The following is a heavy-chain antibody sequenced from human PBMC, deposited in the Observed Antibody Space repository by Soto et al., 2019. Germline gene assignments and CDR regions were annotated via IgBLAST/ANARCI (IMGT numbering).Heavy chain of an antibody. J-gene: IGHJ5*02. D-gene: IGHD3-22*01. CDR3: ARVVYYDGSSNWFDP. CDR1: GGSISSSNW. Sequence: SETLSLTCAVSGGSISSSNWWSWVRQPPGKGLEWIGEIYHSGSTNYNPSLKSRVTISVDKSKNQFSLKLSSVTAADTAVYYCARVVYYDGSSNWFDPWGQGTLVTVSS. V-gene: IGHV4-4*02. CDR2: IYHSGST.